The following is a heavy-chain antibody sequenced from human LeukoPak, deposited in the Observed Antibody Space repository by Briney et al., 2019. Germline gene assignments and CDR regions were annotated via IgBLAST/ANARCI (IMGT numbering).Heavy chain of an antibody. V-gene: IGHV3-21*05. CDR1: GFTFSDYS. D-gene: IGHD1-20*01. J-gene: IGHJ4*02. CDR3: ARGHNWAFDS. CDR2: IGLASGFV. Sequence: GGSLRLSCAASGFTFSDYSMNWVRRAPGRGLEWISYIGLASGFVSYADSVKGRFSISSDTARNSVYLQMSSLRAEDTAVYYCARGHNWAFDSWGQGTLVTVSS.